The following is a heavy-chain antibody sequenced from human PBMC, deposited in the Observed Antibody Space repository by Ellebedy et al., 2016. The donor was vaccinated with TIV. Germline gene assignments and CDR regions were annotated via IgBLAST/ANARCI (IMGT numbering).Heavy chain of an antibody. Sequence: GESLKISCVTSGFTFSSYSFTWVRQAPGKGLEWVSAISPSGVNTYYADSVEGRFTISRDNSKNTLYLQMNSLRAEDTAVYYCAKDNGDCGRDCYATKWFDPWGQGTLVTVSS. CDR1: GFTFSSYS. J-gene: IGHJ5*02. CDR3: AKDNGDCGRDCYATKWFDP. V-gene: IGHV3-23*01. CDR2: ISPSGVNT. D-gene: IGHD2-21*02.